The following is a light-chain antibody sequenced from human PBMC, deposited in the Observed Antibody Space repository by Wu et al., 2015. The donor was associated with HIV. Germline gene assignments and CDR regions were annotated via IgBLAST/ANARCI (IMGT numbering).Light chain of an antibody. CDR3: QQYDRSPPLYS. Sequence: GQAPXGRRSXGGVRPGPTGIHDRFNGSASGTDFTLTISRLEPEDFAVYYCQQYDRSPPLYSFGQGTKLEIK. J-gene: IGKJ2*03. V-gene: IGKV3-20*01. CDR2: GV.